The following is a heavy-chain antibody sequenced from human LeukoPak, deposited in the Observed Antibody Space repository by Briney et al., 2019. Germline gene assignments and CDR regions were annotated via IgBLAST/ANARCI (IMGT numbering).Heavy chain of an antibody. CDR2: IDSDGSTT. Sequence: GGSLRLSCAASGFTFSTYWMPWVRQAPGKGLVWVSRIDSDGSTTDYADSVKGRFTISSDNAKNTVYLQMNSLRAEDTAVYYCAGTGCSGGSCYSDYMDVWGKGTTVTVSS. CDR3: AGTGCSGGSCYSDYMDV. D-gene: IGHD2-15*01. V-gene: IGHV3-74*01. J-gene: IGHJ6*03. CDR1: GFTFSTYW.